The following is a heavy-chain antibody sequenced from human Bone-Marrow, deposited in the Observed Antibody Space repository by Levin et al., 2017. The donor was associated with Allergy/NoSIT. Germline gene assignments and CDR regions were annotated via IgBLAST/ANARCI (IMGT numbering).Heavy chain of an antibody. Sequence: GESLKISCAASGFTFSSHTMNWVRQAPGKGLEWVSDISGSSSTIYYADSVRGRFTISRDNAKNSLFLQMNSLRAEDTAVYYCARDKGSSWYNWFDPWGQGTLVTVSS. CDR3: ARDKGSSWYNWFDP. D-gene: IGHD6-13*01. V-gene: IGHV3-48*01. CDR2: ISGSSSTI. CDR1: GFTFSSHT. J-gene: IGHJ5*02.